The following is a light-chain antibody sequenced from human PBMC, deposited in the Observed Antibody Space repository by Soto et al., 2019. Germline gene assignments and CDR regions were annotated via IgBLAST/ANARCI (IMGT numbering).Light chain of an antibody. CDR3: QQYNNWPPEWT. V-gene: IGKV3D-15*01. J-gene: IGKJ1*01. Sequence: EIVLTQSPGTLSLSPGERATLSCRASQSVSSNSLAWFQLKPGPAPRPLIYGASSRATAIPDRFSGSGSGTEFTLTISSLQSEDFAVYYCQQYNNWPPEWTFGQGTKVDIK. CDR1: QSVSSN. CDR2: GAS.